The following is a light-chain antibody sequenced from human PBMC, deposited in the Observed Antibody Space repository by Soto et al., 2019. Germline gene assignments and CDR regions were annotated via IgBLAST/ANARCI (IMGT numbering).Light chain of an antibody. V-gene: IGKV3-20*01. CDR2: GAS. CDR1: QNARNNY. J-gene: IGKJ5*01. CDR3: QQYNGWPIT. Sequence: EIVLTQSPGTLSLSPGERATLSCRLSQNARNNYLAWYHQKPGQPPRHLIHGASSRATGIPGRISGSGSGTVFTLTIDCLQSEDFAVYHCQQYNGWPITFGQGTRLEIK.